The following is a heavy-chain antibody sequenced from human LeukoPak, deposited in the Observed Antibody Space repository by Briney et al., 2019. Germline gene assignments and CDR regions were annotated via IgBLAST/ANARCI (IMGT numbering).Heavy chain of an antibody. D-gene: IGHD3-9*01. CDR3: ARDYRSYDILTGYFLSGHDY. Sequence: ASVKVSCKASGYTFTSYGISWVRQAPGQGLEWMGWISAYNGNTNYAQKLQGRVTMTTDTSTSTAYMELRSLRSDDTAVYYCARDYRSYDILTGYFLSGHDYWGQGTLVTVSS. J-gene: IGHJ4*02. CDR2: ISAYNGNT. V-gene: IGHV1-18*01. CDR1: GYTFTSYG.